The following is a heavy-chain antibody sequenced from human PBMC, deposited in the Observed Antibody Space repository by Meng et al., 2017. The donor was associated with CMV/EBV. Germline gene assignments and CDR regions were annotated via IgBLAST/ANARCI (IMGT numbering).Heavy chain of an antibody. CDR1: RASLSSYY. V-gene: IGHV4-4*07. CDR3: ARDLMNCSSTSCANWFDP. J-gene: IGHJ5*02. CDR2: IYTSMST. Sequence: LDVSCPGLCMPPVISLLTLSCSRASLSSYYSAWIRQPASKGLSLIVRIYTSMSTNYNPSLKILVTMSVATSKNQFSLKLISVTAADTAVYYCARDLMNCSSTSCANWFDPWGQGTLVTVSS. D-gene: IGHD2-2*01.